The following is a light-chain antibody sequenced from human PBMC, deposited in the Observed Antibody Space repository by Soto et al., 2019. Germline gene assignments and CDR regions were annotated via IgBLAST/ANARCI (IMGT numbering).Light chain of an antibody. V-gene: IGKV3-20*01. CDR2: GAS. Sequence: IVLTQSPGTLSLSPGDRATFSCRASQSVSSNYLAWYQQKPGQAPRLLIYGASSRATCIPDRFSGSGSGTDFTLTISRLEPEDFAVYYCQQYGSSPMTFGQGTRLEI. CDR3: QQYGSSPMT. CDR1: QSVSSNY. J-gene: IGKJ5*01.